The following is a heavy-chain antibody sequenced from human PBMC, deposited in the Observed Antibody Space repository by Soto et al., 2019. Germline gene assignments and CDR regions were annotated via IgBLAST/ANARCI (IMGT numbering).Heavy chain of an antibody. J-gene: IGHJ6*02. V-gene: IGHV1-46*01. CDR1: GYTFTSYY. D-gene: IGHD5-12*01. CDR3: ARESHNQNSGERTPRGMDV. CDR2: INPSGGST. Sequence: ASVKVSCKASGYTFTSYYMHWVRQAPGQGLEWMGIINPSGGSTSYAQKFQGRVTMTRDTSTSTVYMELSSLRSEDTAVYYCARESHNQNSGERTPRGMDVWGQGTTVTVSS.